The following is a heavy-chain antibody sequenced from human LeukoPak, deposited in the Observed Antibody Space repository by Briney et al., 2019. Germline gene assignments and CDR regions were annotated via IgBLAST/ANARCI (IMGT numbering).Heavy chain of an antibody. Sequence: GGSLRLSCAASGFTFSSYSMNWVRQAPGKGLEWVSSISSSSSYICYADSVKGRFTISRDNAKNSLYLQMNSLRAEDTAVYYCARRDQLGNAFDIWGQGTMVTVSS. D-gene: IGHD2-2*01. J-gene: IGHJ3*02. CDR1: GFTFSSYS. CDR3: ARRDQLGNAFDI. V-gene: IGHV3-21*01. CDR2: ISSSSSYI.